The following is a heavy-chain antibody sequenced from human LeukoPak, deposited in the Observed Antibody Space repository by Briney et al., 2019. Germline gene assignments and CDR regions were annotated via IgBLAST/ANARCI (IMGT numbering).Heavy chain of an antibody. CDR1: GGSISISY. J-gene: IGHJ4*02. V-gene: IGHV4-59*08. CDR2: MYYDGNT. Sequence: PSETLSLTCTVSGGSISISYWSWIRQPPGKGLEWIGYMYYDGNTNYNPSLKSRVTISVDTSKNQVSLKLSSVTAADTAVYYCARGNDYWGRGALVTVSS. CDR3: ARGNDY.